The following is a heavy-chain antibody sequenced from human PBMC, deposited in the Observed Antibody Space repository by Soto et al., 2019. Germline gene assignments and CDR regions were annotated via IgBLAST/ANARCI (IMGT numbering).Heavy chain of an antibody. CDR3: ARHERQSHYIWGSYRRSDAFDI. CDR2: IYYSGST. CDR1: GGSISSYY. V-gene: IGHV4-59*08. D-gene: IGHD3-16*02. Sequence: SETLSLTCTVSGGSISSYYWSWIRQPPGKGLEWIGYIYYSGSTNYNPSLKSRVTISVDTSKNQFSLKLSSVTAADTAVYYCARHERQSHYIWGSYRRSDAFDIWGQGTMVTVSS. J-gene: IGHJ3*02.